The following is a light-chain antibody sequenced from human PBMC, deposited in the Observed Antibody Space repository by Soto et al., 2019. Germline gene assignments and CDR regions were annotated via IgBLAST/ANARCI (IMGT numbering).Light chain of an antibody. CDR3: QQYNKWPQT. Sequence: EIVMTHAPNALCLCRVESGTLSCGASQSVSSNVAWYQQKPGQAPRLLIYGASTRATGIPARFSGSGYGTEFTLTISSLQSEDFAVYYCQQYNKWPQTFGQGTKVDIK. CDR1: QSVSSN. V-gene: IGKV3-15*01. CDR2: GAS. J-gene: IGKJ1*01.